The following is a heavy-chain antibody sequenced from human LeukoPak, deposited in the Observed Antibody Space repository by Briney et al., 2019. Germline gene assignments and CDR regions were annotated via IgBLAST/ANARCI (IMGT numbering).Heavy chain of an antibody. CDR3: AREGDYNSGDAY. D-gene: IGHD4-17*01. J-gene: IGHJ4*02. CDR2: IIPDLGIT. CDR1: GGTFSTYA. V-gene: IGHV1-69*04. Sequence: SVKVSCKASGGTFSTYAISWARQAPGQGLEWMGRIIPDLGITHFAEKFQDRATITADKSTSTAYMELSSLTSEDTAVYYCAREGDYNSGDAYWGQGTLVTVSS.